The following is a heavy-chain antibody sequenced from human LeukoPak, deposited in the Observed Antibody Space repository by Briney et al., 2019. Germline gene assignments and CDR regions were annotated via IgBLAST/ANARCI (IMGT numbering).Heavy chain of an antibody. CDR1: QFIFSSSW. D-gene: IGHD3-16*01. Sequence: GGSLRLSCAASQFIFSSSWMYWVRQAPGKGLVYVSFIDSEGSTTNYADSVKGRFTISRDNAENTLYLQMNNLGADDTAVYYCSTYTFGALNIWGQGTVVTVSP. CDR2: IDSEGSTT. J-gene: IGHJ3*02. V-gene: IGHV3-74*01. CDR3: STYTFGALNI.